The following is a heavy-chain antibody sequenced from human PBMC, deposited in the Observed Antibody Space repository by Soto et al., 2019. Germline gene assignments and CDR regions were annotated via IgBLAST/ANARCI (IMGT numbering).Heavy chain of an antibody. D-gene: IGHD5-18*01. Sequence: SETLSLTCTVSGGSVSSGSYYWSWIRQPPGKGLEWIGYIYYSGSTNYNPSLKSRVTISVDTSKNQFSLKLSSVTAADTAVYYCARRYSYGLPLDYWGQGTLVTVSS. J-gene: IGHJ4*02. CDR1: GGSVSSGSYY. CDR3: ARRYSYGLPLDY. V-gene: IGHV4-61*01. CDR2: IYYSGST.